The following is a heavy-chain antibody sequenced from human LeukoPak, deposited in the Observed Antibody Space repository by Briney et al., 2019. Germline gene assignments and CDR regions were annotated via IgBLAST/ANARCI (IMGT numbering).Heavy chain of an antibody. CDR3: GVGKEQLALYYFDY. V-gene: IGHV4-38-2*01. CDR1: GYSISSGYY. Sequence: PSETLSLTCAVSGYSISSGYYWGWIRQPPGKGLEGIGSIYHSGSTYYNPSLKSRVTISVDTSKNQFSLKLSSVTAADTAVYYCGVGKEQLALYYFDYWGQGTLVTVSS. CDR2: IYHSGST. J-gene: IGHJ4*02. D-gene: IGHD6-13*01.